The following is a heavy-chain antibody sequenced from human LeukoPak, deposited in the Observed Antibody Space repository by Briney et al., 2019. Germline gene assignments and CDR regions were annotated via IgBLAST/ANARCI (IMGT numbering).Heavy chain of an antibody. Sequence: ASVKVSCKAYGYTFTGYYMHWVRQAPGQGLEWMGIINPSGGSTSYAQKFQGRVTMTRDMSTSTVYMELSSLRSEDTAVYYCAREPYDTYYYGSGSYYIPKYYFDYWGQGTLVTVSS. CDR3: AREPYDTYYYGSGSYYIPKYYFDY. CDR1: GYTFTGYY. CDR2: INPSGGST. D-gene: IGHD3-10*01. V-gene: IGHV1-46*01. J-gene: IGHJ4*02.